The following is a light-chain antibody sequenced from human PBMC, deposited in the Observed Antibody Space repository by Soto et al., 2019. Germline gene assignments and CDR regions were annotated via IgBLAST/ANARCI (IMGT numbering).Light chain of an antibody. J-gene: IGKJ1*01. V-gene: IGKV2-30*01. CDR3: MQGTHWPPT. Sequence: DVVMTQSPLSLPVTLGQPASISCRSSQSLVNSDGNTYLNWFQQRPGQSPRRLIYKVSNRDSGVPDRFSGSGSGTDFTLKISRVEAEDVGVYYCMQGTHWPPTFGQGTKVYIK. CDR1: QSLVNSDGNTY. CDR2: KVS.